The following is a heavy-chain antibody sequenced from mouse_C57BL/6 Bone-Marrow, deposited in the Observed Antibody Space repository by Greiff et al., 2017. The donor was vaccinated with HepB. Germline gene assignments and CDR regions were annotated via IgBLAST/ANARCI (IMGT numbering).Heavy chain of an antibody. D-gene: IGHD1-1*01. V-gene: IGHV1-81*01. CDR3: ARDTTVVPPFAY. CDR2: IYPRSGNT. J-gene: IGHJ3*01. Sequence: QVQLQQSGAELARPGASVKLSCKASGYTFTSYGISWVKQRTGQGLEWIGEIYPRSGNTYYNEKFKGKATLTADKSSSTAYMELRSLTSEDSAVYFCARDTTVVPPFAYWGQGTLVTVSA. CDR1: GYTFTSYG.